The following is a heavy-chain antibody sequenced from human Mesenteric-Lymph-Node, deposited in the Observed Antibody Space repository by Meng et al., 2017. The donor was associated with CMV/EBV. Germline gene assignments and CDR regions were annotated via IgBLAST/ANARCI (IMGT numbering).Heavy chain of an antibody. D-gene: IGHD6-13*01. J-gene: IGHJ4*02. CDR1: GGSISTGGSY. CDR2: IYYSGST. CDR3: ARGGGDIMSSSWSRGYFDY. Sequence: SETLSLTCTVSGGSISTGGSYWSWIRQPPGKGLEWIGYIYYSGSTNYNPSLKSRVTISVDTSKNQFSLKLSSVTAADTAVYYCARGGGDIMSSSWSRGYFDYWGQGTLVTVSS. V-gene: IGHV4-61*08.